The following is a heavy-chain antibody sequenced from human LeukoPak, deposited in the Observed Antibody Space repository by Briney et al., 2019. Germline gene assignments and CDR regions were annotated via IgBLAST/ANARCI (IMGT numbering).Heavy chain of an antibody. CDR3: AGGITMMVDY. CDR2: IYYSVGT. V-gene: IGHV4-59*12. Sequence: SETLSLTCTVSGGSISNSYWSWIRQPPGKGLEWIGCIYYSVGTNYNPSLKSRVSISVDTSKNQFSLKLSSVTAADTAVYYCAGGITMMVDYWGQGTLVTVSS. D-gene: IGHD3-22*01. J-gene: IGHJ4*02. CDR1: GGSISNSY.